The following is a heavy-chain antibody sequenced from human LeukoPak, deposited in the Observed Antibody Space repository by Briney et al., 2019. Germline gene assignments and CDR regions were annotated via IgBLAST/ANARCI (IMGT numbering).Heavy chain of an antibody. Sequence: PPETLSHTCADHGGSFSGYYLSTIRQPPRTRLQWIWEINHIVSTNYNPSLKSRVTISVDTSKNQFSLKLSSVTAADTAVYYCARAPRMIVVPYRPTGWSYFDYWGQGTLVTVSS. V-gene: IGHV4-34*01. CDR1: GGSFSGYY. J-gene: IGHJ4*02. CDR3: ARAPRMIVVPYRPTGWSYFDY. CDR2: INHIVST. D-gene: IGHD3-22*01.